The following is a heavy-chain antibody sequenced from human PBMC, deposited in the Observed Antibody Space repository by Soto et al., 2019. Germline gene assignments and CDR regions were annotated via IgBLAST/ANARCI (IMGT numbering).Heavy chain of an antibody. Sequence: GGSLRLSCAGSGFTVSSNYITWVRQAPGKGLEWVSVIYSGSSTYYADSVKGRFTISRDNSKNTVYLQMDSLSAEDTAVYYCARSGITGTTKAWFDPWGQGTLVTVSS. CDR3: ARSGITGTTKAWFDP. V-gene: IGHV3-66*01. D-gene: IGHD1-20*01. CDR2: IYSGSST. J-gene: IGHJ5*02. CDR1: GFTVSSNY.